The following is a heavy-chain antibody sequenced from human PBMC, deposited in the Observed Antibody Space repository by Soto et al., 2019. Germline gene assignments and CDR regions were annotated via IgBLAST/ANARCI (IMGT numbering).Heavy chain of an antibody. CDR3: ARAEMRDYYDYGMDV. Sequence: RRLSCAASGFTFSSYWMSWVRQAPGKGLEWVANIKQDGSEKYYVDSVKGRFTISRDNSKNSLYLQMNSLRAEDTDVYYCARAEMRDYYDYGMDVWGQGTTVTVSS. CDR1: GFTFSSYW. CDR2: IKQDGSEK. J-gene: IGHJ6*02. V-gene: IGHV3-7*01.